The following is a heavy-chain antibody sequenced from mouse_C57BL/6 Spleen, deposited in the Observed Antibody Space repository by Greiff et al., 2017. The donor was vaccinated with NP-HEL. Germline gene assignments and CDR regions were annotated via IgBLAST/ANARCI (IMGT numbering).Heavy chain of an antibody. J-gene: IGHJ4*01. V-gene: IGHV14-4*01. CDR1: GFNIKDDY. Sequence: PLQQSGAELVRPGASVKLSCTASGFNIKDDYMHWVKQRPEQGLEWIGWIDPENGDTEYASKFQGKAPITADTSSNTAYMQLSSLTSEDTAVYYCTTGDYGSSYAMDYWGQGTSVTVSS. CDR3: TTGDYGSSYAMDY. CDR2: IDPENGDT. D-gene: IGHD1-1*01.